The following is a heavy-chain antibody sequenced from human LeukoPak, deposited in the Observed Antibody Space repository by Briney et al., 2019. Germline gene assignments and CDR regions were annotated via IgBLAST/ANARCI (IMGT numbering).Heavy chain of an antibody. CDR3: SVVVVVVAATQVDY. D-gene: IGHD2-15*01. CDR1: GFTFSSYG. Sequence: PGGSLRLSCAASGFTFSSYGMHWVRQAPGKGLEWVAFIRYDGSNKYYADSVKGRFTISRDNSKNTLYLRMNSLRAEDTAVYYCSVVVVVVAATQVDYWGQGTLVTVSS. V-gene: IGHV3-30*02. J-gene: IGHJ4*02. CDR2: IRYDGSNK.